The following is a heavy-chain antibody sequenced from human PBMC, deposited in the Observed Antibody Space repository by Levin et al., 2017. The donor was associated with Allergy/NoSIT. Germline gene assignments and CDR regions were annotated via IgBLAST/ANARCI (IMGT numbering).Heavy chain of an antibody. V-gene: IGHV3-9*01. D-gene: IGHD5-18*01. CDR3: AKDMGSYGYRTLDY. CDR1: GFTFDDYA. Sequence: GGSLRLSCAASGFTFDDYAMHWVRQAPGKGLEWVSGISWNSGSIGYADSVKGRFTISRDNAKNSLYLQMNSLRAEDTALYYCAKDMGSYGYRTLDYWGQGTLVTVSS. J-gene: IGHJ4*02. CDR2: ISWNSGSI.